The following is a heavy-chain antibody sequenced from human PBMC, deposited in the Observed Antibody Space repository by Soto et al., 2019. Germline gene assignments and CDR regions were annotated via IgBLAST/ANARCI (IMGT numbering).Heavy chain of an antibody. CDR1: GGSISSGDYY. Sequence: QVQLQESGPGLVKPSQTLSLTCTVSGGSISSGDYYWSWIRQPPGKVLEWIGYIYYSGSTYYNPSLKSRVTIAVDTSKDQLSLKLSSVTGADTAVYYCARDVRFTGGGWFDPWGQGTLVTVSS. J-gene: IGHJ5*02. CDR2: IYYSGST. V-gene: IGHV4-30-4*01. CDR3: ARDVRFTGGGWFDP. D-gene: IGHD4-17*01.